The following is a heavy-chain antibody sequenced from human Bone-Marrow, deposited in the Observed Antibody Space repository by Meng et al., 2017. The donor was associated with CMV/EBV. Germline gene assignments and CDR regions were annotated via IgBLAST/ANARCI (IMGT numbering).Heavy chain of an antibody. CDR2: INPNSGGT. J-gene: IGHJ4*02. V-gene: IGHV1-2*02. Sequence: ASVKVFCKASGYTFTGYYMHWVRQAPGQGLEWMGWINPNSGGTNYAQKFQGRVTMTRDTSISTAYMELSRLRSDDTAVYYYARDRGEHALDYWGQGTLVTVSS. CDR3: ARDRGEHALDY. D-gene: IGHD1/OR15-1a*01. CDR1: GYTFTGYY.